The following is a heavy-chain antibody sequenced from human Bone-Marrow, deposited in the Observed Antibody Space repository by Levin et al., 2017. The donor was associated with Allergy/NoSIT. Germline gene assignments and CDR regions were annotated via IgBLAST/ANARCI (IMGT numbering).Heavy chain of an antibody. CDR1: GFSLSTSGMC. D-gene: IGHD6-13*01. V-gene: IGHV2-70*01. CDR3: ARSRERGGMTAADRSPYNWFDP. J-gene: IGHJ5*02. Sequence: SQTLSLTCTFSGFSLSTSGMCVSWIRQPPGKALEWLALIDWDDDKYYSTSLKTRLTISKDTSKNQVVLTMTNMDPVDTATYYCARSRERGGMTAADRSPYNWFDPWGQGTLVTVSS. CDR2: IDWDDDK.